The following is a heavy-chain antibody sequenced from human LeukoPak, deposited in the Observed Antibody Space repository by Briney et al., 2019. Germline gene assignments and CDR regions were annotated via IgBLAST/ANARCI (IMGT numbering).Heavy chain of an antibody. V-gene: IGHV3-48*01. CDR2: ISSSSSLI. D-gene: IGHD1-1*01. Sequence: PGGSLRLSCTASGFTFTTAWMSWVRQAPGKGLEWVAYISSSSSLIYYAGSVKGRFTVSRDSAKRSLYLQMNSLRAEDTAVYYCARDGNRDGDMDVWGKGTTVTVSS. CDR3: ARDGNRDGDMDV. J-gene: IGHJ6*03. CDR1: GFTFTTAW.